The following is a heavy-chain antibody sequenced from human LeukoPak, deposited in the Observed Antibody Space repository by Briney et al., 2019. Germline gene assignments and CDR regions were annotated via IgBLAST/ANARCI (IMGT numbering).Heavy chain of an antibody. Sequence: PGGSLRLSCTASEFIFSTCAMSRVRKAPGKGLEWVSAISGSGGTTYYADSVKGRLTISRDNSKNTLFVQMNSLRAEDTAVYYCAKDRSSSSWFDGYDFWGQGTMVTVSS. CDR3: AKDRSSSSWFDGYDF. V-gene: IGHV3-23*01. CDR1: EFIFSTCA. D-gene: IGHD6-13*01. CDR2: ISGSGGTT. J-gene: IGHJ3*01.